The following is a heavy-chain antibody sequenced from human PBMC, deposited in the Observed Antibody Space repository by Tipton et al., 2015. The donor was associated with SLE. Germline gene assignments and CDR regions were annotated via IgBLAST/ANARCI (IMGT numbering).Heavy chain of an antibody. D-gene: IGHD3-10*01. J-gene: IGHJ4*02. Sequence: TLSLTCTVSGGSISSYYWSWIRQPPGKGLEWIGYIYYSGSTNYNSSLKSRVTISVDTSKNQFSLKLSSVTAVDTAVYYCARRPYYYGSGSYYNPFDHWGQGTPVTVSS. CDR1: GGSISSYY. V-gene: IGHV4-59*12. CDR3: ARRPYYYGSGSYYNPFDH. CDR2: IYYSGST.